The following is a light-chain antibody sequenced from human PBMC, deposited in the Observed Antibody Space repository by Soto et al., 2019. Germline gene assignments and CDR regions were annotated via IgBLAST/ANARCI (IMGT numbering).Light chain of an antibody. Sequence: DIQMTQSPFTLSASLGDRVTITCRASQSIGDSLAWYQQRPGKAPNLLIYKASTLEGGVPSRFSGSGSGTEFTLTISSLQPDDFATYYCQQYNSYSFGQGTKVDIK. CDR1: QSIGDS. V-gene: IGKV1-5*03. J-gene: IGKJ1*01. CDR3: QQYNSYS. CDR2: KAS.